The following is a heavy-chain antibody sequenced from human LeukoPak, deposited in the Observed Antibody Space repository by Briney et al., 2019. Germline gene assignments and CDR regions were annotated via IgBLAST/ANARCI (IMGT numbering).Heavy chain of an antibody. V-gene: IGHV1-69*05. CDR3: ATTWGRDGYNVYYFDY. CDR2: IIPIFGTA. D-gene: IGHD5-24*01. J-gene: IGHJ4*02. Sequence: SVKVSCKASRGTFISYAISSVRQAPGQRREWMGGIIPIFGTANYTQKFQGRVTITTDESTSTAYMELSSLRCEDTAVYYCATTWGRDGYNVYYFDYWGQGTLVTVSS. CDR1: RGTFISYA.